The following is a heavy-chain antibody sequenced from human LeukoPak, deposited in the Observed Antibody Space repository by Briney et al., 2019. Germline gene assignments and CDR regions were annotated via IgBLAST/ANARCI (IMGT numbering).Heavy chain of an antibody. CDR3: ARDFAYDSSVGDAFDI. V-gene: IGHV4-39*07. D-gene: IGHD3-22*01. J-gene: IGHJ3*02. Sequence: PSETLSLTCAVSGVSISSSNSYWGWIRQPPGKGLEWIGSIYYSGITYYNPSLKSRVTVSVDTSKNQFSLKLSSVTAADTAVYYCARDFAYDSSVGDAFDIWGQGTMVTVSS. CDR1: GVSISSSNSY. CDR2: IYYSGIT.